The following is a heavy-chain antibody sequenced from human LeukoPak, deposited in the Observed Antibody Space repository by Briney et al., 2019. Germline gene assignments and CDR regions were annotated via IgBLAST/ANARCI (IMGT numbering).Heavy chain of an antibody. D-gene: IGHD3-22*01. Sequence: GGSLRLSCAASGFTFSSYGMHWVRQAPGKGLEWVAVISYDGSNKYYADSVKGRFTISIDNSKNTLYLQMNSLRAEDTAVYYCAKDASSGSDAFDIWGQGTMVTVSS. CDR1: GFTFSSYG. V-gene: IGHV3-30*18. J-gene: IGHJ3*02. CDR3: AKDASSGSDAFDI. CDR2: ISYDGSNK.